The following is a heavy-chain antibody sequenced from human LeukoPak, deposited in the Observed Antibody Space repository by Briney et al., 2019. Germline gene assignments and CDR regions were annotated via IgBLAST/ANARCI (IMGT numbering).Heavy chain of an antibody. CDR3: VTTITTLDVLAFHY. CDR1: GGSINSGYH. Sequence: NPSQTLSLTCTVSGGSINSGYHWSWIRQHQGKGLEWIGYIYNSGTTYYNPALKSRVITSVDTSKNQFSLKLNSATAADTAVYYCVTTITTLDVLAFHYWGQGALVTVSS. D-gene: IGHD4-11*01. V-gene: IGHV4-31*03. CDR2: IYNSGTT. J-gene: IGHJ4*02.